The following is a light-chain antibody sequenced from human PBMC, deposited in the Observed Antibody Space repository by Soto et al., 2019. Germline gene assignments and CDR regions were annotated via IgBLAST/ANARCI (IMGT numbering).Light chain of an antibody. CDR1: SSDVGGYDY. Sequence: SVLTQPASVSGAPGRAITISCTGTSSDVGGYDYVSWYQQHPGKAPTLMTYDVSNRPSGVSNRFSGSKSGNTASLTISGLQAEDEADYYCSSYTGSSTLYVFGTGTKVTVL. J-gene: IGLJ1*01. CDR2: DVS. CDR3: SSYTGSSTLYV. V-gene: IGLV2-14*01.